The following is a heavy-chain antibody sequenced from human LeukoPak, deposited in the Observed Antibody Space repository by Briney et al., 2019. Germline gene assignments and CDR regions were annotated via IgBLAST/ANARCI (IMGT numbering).Heavy chain of an antibody. Sequence: PGGSLRLSCAASGFTFNSFAMNWVRQTPGKGLEWVSSVTGHGGSTYIADSVKGRFTISRDNSKNTLYLQMNSLRAEDTAVYYCAKDTAIAVAGAPFDCWGQGTLVTVSS. V-gene: IGHV3-23*01. D-gene: IGHD6-19*01. J-gene: IGHJ4*02. CDR2: VTGHGGST. CDR1: GFTFNSFA. CDR3: AKDTAIAVAGAPFDC.